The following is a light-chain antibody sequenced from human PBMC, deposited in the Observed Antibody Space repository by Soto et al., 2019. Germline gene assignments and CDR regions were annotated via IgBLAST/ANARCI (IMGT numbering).Light chain of an antibody. Sequence: QSALIQPASVSGSPGQSITISCTGTSSDVGGYNYVSWYQQHPGKAPKLMIYDVSNRPSGVSNRFSGSKSGNTASLTISGLQAEDEADYYCSSYTSSSTSGVFGGGTKLTVL. J-gene: IGLJ2*01. CDR1: SSDVGGYNY. V-gene: IGLV2-14*01. CDR2: DVS. CDR3: SSYTSSSTSGV.